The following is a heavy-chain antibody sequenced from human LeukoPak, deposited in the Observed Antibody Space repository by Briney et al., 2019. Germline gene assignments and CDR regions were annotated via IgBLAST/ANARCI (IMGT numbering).Heavy chain of an antibody. CDR3: ARESILGATSSLDF. CDR1: GGSMSRYY. V-gene: IGHV4-59*01. J-gene: IGHJ4*02. D-gene: IGHD1-26*01. CDR2: IYYTGST. Sequence: TETLSLTCTVSGGSMSRYYWSWIRQPPGKGLEWIGFIYYTGSTNYNPALKSRVTVSVDTSKNQFSLELSSVNAADTAVYYCARESILGATSSLDFWGQGTLVTVSS.